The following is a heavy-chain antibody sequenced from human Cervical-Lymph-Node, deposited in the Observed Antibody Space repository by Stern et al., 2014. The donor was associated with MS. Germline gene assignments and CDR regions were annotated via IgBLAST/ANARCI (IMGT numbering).Heavy chain of an antibody. CDR1: GDNFSRYT. CDR2: ITPILEIV. D-gene: IGHD7-27*01. V-gene: IGHV1-69*02. Sequence: QVQLVQSGAEVKRPGSSVRVSCKASGDNFSRYTFAWVRQAPGQGLEWVGRITPILEIVDYAQKLQDRVTIIADKATNTVHMELSSLNFEDTAVYFCASGLGRGACFDWGQGTLVTVSS. CDR3: ASGLGRGACFD. J-gene: IGHJ1*01.